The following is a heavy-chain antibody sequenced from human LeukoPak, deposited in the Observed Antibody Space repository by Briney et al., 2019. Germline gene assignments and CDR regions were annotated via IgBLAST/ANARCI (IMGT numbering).Heavy chain of an antibody. CDR2: IIPIFGTA. D-gene: IGHD6-19*01. CDR3: ARDTSSGLDY. J-gene: IGHJ4*02. V-gene: IGHV1-69*05. CDR1: GGTFSSYG. Sequence: GASVKVSCKAPGGTFSSYGFSWVRQAPGQGLEWMGRIIPIFGTANYAQKFQGRVTITTDESTSTAYMELSSLRSEDTAVYYCARDTSSGLDYWGQGTLVTVSS.